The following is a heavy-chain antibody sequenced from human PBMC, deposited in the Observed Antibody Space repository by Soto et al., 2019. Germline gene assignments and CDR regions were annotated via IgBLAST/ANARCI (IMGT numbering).Heavy chain of an antibody. CDR3: TRGEEYSFEP. V-gene: IGHV4-31*03. CDR1: GGSLTSGVYF. D-gene: IGHD5-18*01. J-gene: IGHJ5*02. Sequence: ASESLSLTCSVSGGSLTSGVYFWRWIRQHPGNGLKWLGYLCYTGITYEEPSLKRRVTISIDPSNNQRSLTLPSVTHADTAIYYCTRGEEYSFEPWGPGTLMTV. CDR2: LCYTGIT.